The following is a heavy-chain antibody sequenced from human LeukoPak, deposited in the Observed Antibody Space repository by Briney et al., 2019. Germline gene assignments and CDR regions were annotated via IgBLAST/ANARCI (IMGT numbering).Heavy chain of an antibody. CDR3: ARDPGPMVITVLFDY. CDR2: INPNSGGT. Sequence: ASVKVSCKASGYTFTGYYMHWVRQAPGQGLEWMGWINPNSGGTNYAQKFQGRVTMTRDTSTSTAYMELSRLRSDDTAVYYCARDPGPMVITVLFDYWGQGTLVTVSS. V-gene: IGHV1-2*02. D-gene: IGHD3-22*01. J-gene: IGHJ4*02. CDR1: GYTFTGYY.